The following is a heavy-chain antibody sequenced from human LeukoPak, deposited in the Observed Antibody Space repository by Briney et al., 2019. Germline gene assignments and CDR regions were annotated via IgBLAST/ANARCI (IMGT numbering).Heavy chain of an antibody. V-gene: IGHV3-49*04. Sequence: GGSLRLSCTASGFTFGDYAMSWVRQAPGKGLEWVGFIRSKAYGGTTEYAASVKGRFTISRDDSKSIAYLQMNSLKTEDTAVYYCTREGTNWFDPWGQGTLLTVSS. CDR3: TREGTNWFDP. J-gene: IGHJ5*02. CDR1: GFTFGDYA. CDR2: IRSKAYGGTT. D-gene: IGHD3-10*01.